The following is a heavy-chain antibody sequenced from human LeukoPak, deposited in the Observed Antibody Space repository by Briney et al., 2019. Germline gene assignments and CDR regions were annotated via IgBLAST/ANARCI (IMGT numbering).Heavy chain of an antibody. CDR2: INHRGST. CDR3: ARGGSSGYSL. J-gene: IGHJ4*02. V-gene: IGHV4-34*01. Sequence: SETLSLTCAVYVGSFSGYYWSWIRQPPGKGLEWIGEINHRGSTHYNPSLKCRVTISVDTSKNQFSLKVDSVTAADTAVYFCARGGSSGYSLWGQGTLVTVSS. D-gene: IGHD5-12*01. CDR1: VGSFSGYY.